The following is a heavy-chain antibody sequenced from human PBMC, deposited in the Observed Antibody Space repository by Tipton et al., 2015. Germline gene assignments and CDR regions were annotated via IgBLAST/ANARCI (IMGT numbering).Heavy chain of an antibody. CDR1: GFTLSAYW. J-gene: IGHJ6*02. CDR3: ARGRSTGWHLWDYYYYGMDV. D-gene: IGHD6-19*01. Sequence: SLRLSCAASGFTLSAYWMSWVRQAPGKGLEWVANIKQDGSEKHHVDSVEGRFTISRDNAENSLFLQMNRLRAEDTAVYYCARGRSTGWHLWDYYYYGMDVWGQGTTVTVSS. V-gene: IGHV3-7*01. CDR2: IKQDGSEK.